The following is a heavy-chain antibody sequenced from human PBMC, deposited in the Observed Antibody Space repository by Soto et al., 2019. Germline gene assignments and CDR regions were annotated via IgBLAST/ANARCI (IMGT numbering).Heavy chain of an antibody. CDR1: GYTFTRYG. CDR2: INTYNGNT. J-gene: IGHJ6*02. V-gene: IGHV1-18*01. D-gene: IGHD3-16*01. Sequence: QVQLVQSGAEVKNPGASVKVSCKASGYTFTRYGIGWARQAPGQGLEWMGWINTYNGNTNYAQNVQGRVTLTTDTSTSPAYIELRSLISNDPAIYYCAMVDVYVSPSPQDVWGQGTTVIVSS. CDR3: AMVDVYVSPSPQDV.